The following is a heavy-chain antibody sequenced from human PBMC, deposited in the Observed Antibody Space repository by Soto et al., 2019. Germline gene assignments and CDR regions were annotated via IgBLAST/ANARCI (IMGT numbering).Heavy chain of an antibody. J-gene: IGHJ6*02. CDR1: GFTFSSYS. CDR2: ISSSSSTI. V-gene: IGHV3-48*02. CDR3: ARDGDTDHDFWSGYRLDGMDV. D-gene: IGHD3-3*01. Sequence: HPGGSLRLSCAASGFTFSSYSMNWVRQAPGKGLEWVSYISSSSSTIYYADSVKGRFTISRDNAKNSLYLQMNSLRDEDTAVYYCARDGDTDHDFWSGYRLDGMDVWGQGTTVTVSS.